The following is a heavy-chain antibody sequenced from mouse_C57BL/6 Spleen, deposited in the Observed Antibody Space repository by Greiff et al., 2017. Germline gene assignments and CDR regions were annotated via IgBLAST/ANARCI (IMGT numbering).Heavy chain of an antibody. Sequence: EVKLQESGAELVKPGASVKLSCTASGFTITDYYMHWVKQRPEQGLEWIGRIDPEDGETKYAPKFQGKATITADTSSNTAYLQLSSLTSEDTAVCYCAPLYYDSSSFAYWGQGTLVTVSA. D-gene: IGHD1-1*01. J-gene: IGHJ3*01. V-gene: IGHV14-2*01. CDR1: GFTITDYY. CDR2: IDPEDGET. CDR3: APLYYDSSSFAY.